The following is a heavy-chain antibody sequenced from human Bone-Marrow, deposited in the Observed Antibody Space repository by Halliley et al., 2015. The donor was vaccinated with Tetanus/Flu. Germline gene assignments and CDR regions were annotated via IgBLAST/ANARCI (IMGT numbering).Heavy chain of an antibody. V-gene: IGHV4-4*06. CDR3: AKTGSGGFDP. CDR2: IHHIGPT. J-gene: IGHJ5*02. D-gene: IGHD6-25*01. Sequence: LEWFGEIHHIGPTNYNASLKSRLTMSVDRSKKQFSWTRKNVTAADTAVYFCAKTGSGGFDPWGQGTLVIVSS.